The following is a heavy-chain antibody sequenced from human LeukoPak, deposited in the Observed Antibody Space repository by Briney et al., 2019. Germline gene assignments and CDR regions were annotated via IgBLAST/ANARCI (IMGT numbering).Heavy chain of an antibody. J-gene: IGHJ4*02. Sequence: GGSLRLSCAASGFTFSSYAMSWVRQAPGKGLEWVSAISGSGGSTYHADSVKGRFTISRDNSKNTLYLQMNSLRAEDTAVYYCAKATGYDSSGYYYYFDYWGQGTLVTVSS. CDR2: ISGSGGST. V-gene: IGHV3-23*01. CDR3: AKATGYDSSGYYYYFDY. CDR1: GFTFSSYA. D-gene: IGHD3-22*01.